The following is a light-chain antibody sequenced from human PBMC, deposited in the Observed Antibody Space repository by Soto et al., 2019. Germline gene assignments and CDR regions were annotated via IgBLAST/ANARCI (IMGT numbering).Light chain of an antibody. V-gene: IGKV3-11*01. CDR3: QQRSNWVT. J-gene: IGKJ3*01. CDR2: DAS. Sequence: EIVLTQSPATLSLSPGEIATISCRASQSVSSYLAGYQQKPGQAPRLLIYDASNRATGIPARFSGSGSGTDFTLTISSLEPEDFAVYYCQQRSNWVTFGTGTKVDI. CDR1: QSVSSY.